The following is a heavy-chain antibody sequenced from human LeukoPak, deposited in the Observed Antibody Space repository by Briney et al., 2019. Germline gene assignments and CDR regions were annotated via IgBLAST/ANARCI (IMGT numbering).Heavy chain of an antibody. Sequence: TSETLSLTCTVSGGSISSGSYYWSWIRQPAGKGLEWIGHIYTSGSTNYNPSLKSRVAISVDTSKNQFYLKLISVTAADTAIYCCAREVLSSSWSPGWFDPWGQGTVVTVSS. CDR3: AREVLSSSWSPGWFDP. CDR2: IYTSGST. V-gene: IGHV4-61*09. J-gene: IGHJ5*01. CDR1: GGSISSGSYY. D-gene: IGHD6-13*01.